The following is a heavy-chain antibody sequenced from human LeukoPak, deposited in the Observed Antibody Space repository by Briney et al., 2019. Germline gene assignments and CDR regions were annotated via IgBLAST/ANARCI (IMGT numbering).Heavy chain of an antibody. CDR1: GGTFSSYA. CDR3: ARDGILTGYFDY. V-gene: IGHV1-69*05. CDR2: IIPIFGTA. J-gene: IGHJ4*02. Sequence: SVKVSCKASGGTFSSYAISWVRQAPGQGLEWMGRIIPIFGTANYAQKFQGRVTITTDESTSTAYMELSSLRSEDTAVYYCARDGILTGYFDYWGQGTLVTVSS. D-gene: IGHD3-9*01.